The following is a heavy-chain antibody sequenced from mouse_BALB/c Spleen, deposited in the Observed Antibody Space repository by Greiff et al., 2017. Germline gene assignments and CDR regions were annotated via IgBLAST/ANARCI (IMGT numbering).Heavy chain of an antibody. J-gene: IGHJ2*01. CDR2: IRSKSNNYAT. CDR3: VREFGPFDY. Sequence: EVNVVESGGGLVQPKGSLKLSCAASGFTFNTYAMNWVRQAPGKGLEWVARIRSKSNNYATYYADSVKDRFTISRDDSQSMLYLQMNNLKTEDTAMYYCVREFGPFDYWGQGTTLTVSS. CDR1: GFTFNTYA. V-gene: IGHV10-1*02.